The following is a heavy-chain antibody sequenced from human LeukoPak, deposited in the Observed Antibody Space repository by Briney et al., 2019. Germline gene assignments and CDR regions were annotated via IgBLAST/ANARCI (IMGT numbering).Heavy chain of an antibody. Sequence: GGSLRLSCAASGFTFSTNWMSWVRQAPGKGLEWVANVKEDGSERYHVDSVKGRFTISRDNAKNSLYLQMNSLRADDTAVYYCARDRGVVGNYDYWGQGTLVTVSS. J-gene: IGHJ4*02. CDR3: ARDRGVVGNYDY. CDR1: GFTFSTNW. CDR2: VKEDGSER. V-gene: IGHV3-7*05. D-gene: IGHD1-26*01.